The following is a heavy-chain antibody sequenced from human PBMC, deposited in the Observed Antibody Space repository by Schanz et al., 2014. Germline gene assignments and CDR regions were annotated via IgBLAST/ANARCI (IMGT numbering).Heavy chain of an antibody. CDR2: IGYLGDT. CDR1: GFTLSNSD. CDR3: ASASGYSDYGTYFDY. D-gene: IGHD5-12*01. Sequence: VQLLESGGGLVQPGGSLRLSCAASGFTLSNSDMHWVRQGTGKGLEWVSTIGYLGDTYYPDSVEGRFTISRDNSRNTLYLQMNSLRTEDTAVYDCASASGYSDYGTYFDYWGRGTLVNDSS. J-gene: IGHJ4*02. V-gene: IGHV3-13*01.